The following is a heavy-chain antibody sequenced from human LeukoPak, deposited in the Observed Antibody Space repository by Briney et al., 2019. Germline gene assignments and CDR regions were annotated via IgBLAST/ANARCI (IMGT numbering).Heavy chain of an antibody. CDR2: IYPGDSET. V-gene: IGHV5-51*01. Sequence: GESLKISSKTYGYSFTNYWIGWVRQMPGRGLEWMGIIYPGDSETTYSPSFQGQVTISADKSVSTTYLQWNSLKASDTAMFYCAASIVRTPHEYYFNYWGQGTLVAVSS. CDR3: AASIVRTPHEYYFNY. CDR1: GYSFTNYW. J-gene: IGHJ4*02. D-gene: IGHD2-8*01.